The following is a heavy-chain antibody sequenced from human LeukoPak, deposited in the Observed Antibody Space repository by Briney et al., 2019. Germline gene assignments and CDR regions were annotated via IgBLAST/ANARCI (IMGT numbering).Heavy chain of an antibody. Sequence: ASVKVSCKASGYTFTSYGISWVRQAPGQGLEWMGWINTNTGNPTYAQGFTGRFVFSLDTSVSTAYLQISSLKAEDTAVYYCARETGTKTNWFDPWGQGTLGTISS. V-gene: IGHV7-4-1*02. J-gene: IGHJ5*02. D-gene: IGHD1-1*01. CDR2: INTNTGNP. CDR3: ARETGTKTNWFDP. CDR1: GYTFTSYG.